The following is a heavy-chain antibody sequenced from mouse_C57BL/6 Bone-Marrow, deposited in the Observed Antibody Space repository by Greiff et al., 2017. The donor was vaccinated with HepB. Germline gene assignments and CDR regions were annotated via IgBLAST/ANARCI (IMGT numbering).Heavy chain of an antibody. Sequence: EVQLQESGGGLVKPGGSLKLSCAASGFTFSDYGMHWVRQAPEKGLEWVAYISSGSSTIYYAETVKGRFTISRDNAKNTLFLQMTSLRSEDTAMYYCVGDYAYAMDYWGQGTSVTVSS. V-gene: IGHV5-17*01. CDR3: VGDYAYAMDY. J-gene: IGHJ4*01. D-gene: IGHD2-4*01. CDR2: ISSGSSTI. CDR1: GFTFSDYG.